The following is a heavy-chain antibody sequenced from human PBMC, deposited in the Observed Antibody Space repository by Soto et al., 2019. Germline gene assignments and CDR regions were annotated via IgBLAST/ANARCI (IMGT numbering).Heavy chain of an antibody. CDR1: GYTFTSYD. V-gene: IGHV1-8*01. CDR3: ARVLVVPAALSYYGMDV. J-gene: IGHJ6*02. Sequence: QVQLVQSGAEVKKPGASVKVSCKASGYTFTSYDINWVRQATGQGLEWMGWMNPNSGNTGYAQKFQGRVTMTRNTSISTAYMELSSLRSEDTAVYYCARVLVVPAALSYYGMDVWGQWTTVTVSS. CDR2: MNPNSGNT. D-gene: IGHD2-2*01.